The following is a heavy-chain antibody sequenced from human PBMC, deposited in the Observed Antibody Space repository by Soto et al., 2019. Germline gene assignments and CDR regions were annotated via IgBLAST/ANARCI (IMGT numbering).Heavy chain of an antibody. CDR2: ISSSSSYI. CDR3: AREDGKYSSSSERDYYFDY. V-gene: IGHV3-21*01. Sequence: GGSLRLSCAASGFTFSSYSMNWVRQAPGKGLEWVSSISSSSSYIYYADSVKGRFTISRDNAKNSLYLQMNSLRAEDTAVYYCAREDGKYSSSSERDYYFDYWGQGTLVTVSS. CDR1: GFTFSSYS. D-gene: IGHD6-6*01. J-gene: IGHJ4*02.